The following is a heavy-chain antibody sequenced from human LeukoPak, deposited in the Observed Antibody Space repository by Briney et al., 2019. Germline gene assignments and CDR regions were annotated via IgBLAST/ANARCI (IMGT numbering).Heavy chain of an antibody. V-gene: IGHV3-7*01. J-gene: IGHJ4*02. CDR1: GFTFRRYW. Sequence: GGSLRLSCAASGFTFRRYWMTWVRQAPGKGLERVANMNQDGSEKYYVDSVKGRFTISRDNAENSLYLQMNSLRAGDTAMYYCVRDWGGDFDYWGQGVLVTVSS. CDR2: MNQDGSEK. D-gene: IGHD7-27*01. CDR3: VRDWGGDFDY.